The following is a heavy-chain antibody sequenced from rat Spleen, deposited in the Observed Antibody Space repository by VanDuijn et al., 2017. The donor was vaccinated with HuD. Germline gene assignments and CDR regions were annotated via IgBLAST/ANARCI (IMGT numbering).Heavy chain of an antibody. CDR3: ARHQARARDA. J-gene: IGHJ4*01. Sequence: EVQLVESDGGLVQPGRSLKLSCAASGFTFSDYYMAWVRQAPTKGLEWVATISYDGSSTYYRDSVKGRFTISRDNAKSTLYLQMDSLRSEDTATYYCARHQARARDAWGQGASVTVSS. D-gene: IGHD1-4*01. V-gene: IGHV5-29*01. CDR1: GFTFSDYY. CDR2: ISYDGSST.